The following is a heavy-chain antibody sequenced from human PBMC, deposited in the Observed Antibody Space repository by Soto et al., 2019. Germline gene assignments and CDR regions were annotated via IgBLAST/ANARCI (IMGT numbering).Heavy chain of an antibody. CDR2: ISYDGSNK. D-gene: IGHD3-9*01. CDR1: GFTFSSYG. CDR3: AKAWLTGTDY. Sequence: GGSLRLSCAASGFTFSSYGMHWVRQATGKGLEWVAVISYDGSNKYYADSVKGRFTISRDNSKNTLYLQMNSLRAEDTAVYYCAKAWLTGTDYWGQGTLVTVSS. J-gene: IGHJ4*02. V-gene: IGHV3-30*18.